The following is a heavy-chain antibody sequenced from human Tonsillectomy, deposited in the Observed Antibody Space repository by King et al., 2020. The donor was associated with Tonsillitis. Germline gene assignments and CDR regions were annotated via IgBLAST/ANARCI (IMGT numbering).Heavy chain of an antibody. V-gene: IGHV6-1*01. Sequence: VQLQQSGPGLVKPSQTLSLTCAISGDSVSSNSAAWNWIRQSPSRGLEWLGRTYYRSKWYNDYAVSVKSRITINPDTSKNQFSLQLNSVTPEDTAVYYCAREGGYSGYDYVKLPCSFDYWGQGTLVTVSS. D-gene: IGHD5-12*01. CDR3: AREGGYSGYDYVKLPCSFDY. J-gene: IGHJ4*02. CDR1: GDSVSSNSAA. CDR2: TYYRSKWYN.